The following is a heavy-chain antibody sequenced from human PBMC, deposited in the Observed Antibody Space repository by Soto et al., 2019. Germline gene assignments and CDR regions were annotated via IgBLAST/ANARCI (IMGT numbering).Heavy chain of an antibody. D-gene: IGHD2-2*01. V-gene: IGHV1-8*01. Sequence: QVQLVQSGAEVKKPGASVKVSCKASGYTFTSYDINWVRQATGQGLEWMGWMNPNSGNTGYAQKFQGRVTMTRNTSISTAYMELSSLRSEDTAVYYCARGGYCSSTSCYEYYYYYMDVWGKETTVTVSS. J-gene: IGHJ6*03. CDR3: ARGGYCSSTSCYEYYYYYMDV. CDR1: GYTFTSYD. CDR2: MNPNSGNT.